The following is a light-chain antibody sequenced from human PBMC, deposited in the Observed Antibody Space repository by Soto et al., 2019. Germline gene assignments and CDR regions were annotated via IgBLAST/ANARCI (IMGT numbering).Light chain of an antibody. CDR3: QKYNSAPLP. CDR2: ATS. CDR1: QGIAPY. Sequence: DVQMTQSPSSLSAFVGDRVTITCRASQGIAPYLAWFQQKPGKVPKLLIYATSTLQSGVPSRLSGSGSGTDFTLTINSLQPEDVGTYYCQKYNSAPLPFGGGTKVEIK. V-gene: IGKV1-27*01. J-gene: IGKJ4*01.